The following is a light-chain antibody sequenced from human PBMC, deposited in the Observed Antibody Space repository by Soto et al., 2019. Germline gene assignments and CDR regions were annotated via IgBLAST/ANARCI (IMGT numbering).Light chain of an antibody. V-gene: IGKV3-15*01. Sequence: EIVMTQSPATLSVSPGERATLSCRASQSVSSNLAWYQQKPGQAPRLLIYGASTRATGIPARFSGSGSGTEFTLTISSLQSEDFAVYYCQQYNNWPQVFSWTFGPGTKVEIK. CDR2: GAS. J-gene: IGKJ1*01. CDR3: QQYNNWPQVFSWT. CDR1: QSVSSN.